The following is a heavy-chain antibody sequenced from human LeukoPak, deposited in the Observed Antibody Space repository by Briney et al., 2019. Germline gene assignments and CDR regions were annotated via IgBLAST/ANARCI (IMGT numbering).Heavy chain of an antibody. CDR1: GFTFSSYW. D-gene: IGHD6-6*01. CDR2: IKQDGSQK. J-gene: IGHJ6*03. CDR3: ARHSSSNAYYYYYMDV. V-gene: IGHV3-7*01. Sequence: GGSLRLSCAASGFTFSSYWMSWVRQAPGKGLEWVANIKQDGSQKYYVDSVKGRFTISRDNAKNSLYLQMNSLRAEDTAVYYCARHSSSNAYYYYYMDVWGKGTTVTVSS.